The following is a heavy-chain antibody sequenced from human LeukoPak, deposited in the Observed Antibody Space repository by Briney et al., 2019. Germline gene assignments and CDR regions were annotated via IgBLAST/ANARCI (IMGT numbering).Heavy chain of an antibody. CDR2: IFYSGST. J-gene: IGHJ3*02. CDR3: ARVASGYDVFDI. CDR1: GGSISSSSYF. Sequence: SGTLSLTCTVSGGSISSSSYFWGWIRQPPGKGLEWIGSIFYSGSTYYNPSLNSRVTISIDTSKNQFSLRLSSVTAADTAVYYCARVASGYDVFDIWGQGTMVTVSS. V-gene: IGHV4-39*01. D-gene: IGHD3-3*01.